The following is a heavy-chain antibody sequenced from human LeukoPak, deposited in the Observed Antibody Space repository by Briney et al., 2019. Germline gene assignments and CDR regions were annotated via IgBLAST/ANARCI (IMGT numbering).Heavy chain of an antibody. CDR2: IYYSGST. CDR1: GGSISSGGYY. CDR3: ARAGPVIPTSFDY. Sequence: SQTLSLTCTVSGGSISSGGYYWSWIRQHPGKGLEWIGYIYYSGSTYYNPSLKSRVTISVDTSKNQFSLKLSSVTAADTAVYYCARAGPVIPTSFDYWGQGTLVTVSS. J-gene: IGHJ4*02. D-gene: IGHD3-16*02. V-gene: IGHV4-30-4*08.